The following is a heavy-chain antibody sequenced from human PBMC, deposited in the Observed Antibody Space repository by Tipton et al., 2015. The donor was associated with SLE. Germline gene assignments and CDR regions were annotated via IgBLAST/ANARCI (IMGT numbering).Heavy chain of an antibody. CDR3: ARHMTTVTGGLDY. J-gene: IGHJ4*02. CDR1: GGSISSHY. V-gene: IGHV4-59*11. Sequence: TLSLTCTVSGGSISSHYWSWLRQPPGKGLEWIGYIYYSGSTNYNPSLKSRVTISVDTSKNQFSLKLSSVTAADTAVYYCARHMTTVTGGLDYWGQGTLVTVSS. CDR2: IYYSGST. D-gene: IGHD4-17*01.